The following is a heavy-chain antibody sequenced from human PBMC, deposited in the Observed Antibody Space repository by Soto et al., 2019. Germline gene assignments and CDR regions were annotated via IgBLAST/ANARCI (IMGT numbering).Heavy chain of an antibody. CDR1: GFTVSSNY. CDR3: AVYSGYDFGFDY. V-gene: IGHV3-66*01. CDR2: IYSGGST. Sequence: EVQLVESGGGLVQPGGSLRLSCAASGFTVSSNYMNWVRQAPGKGLEWVSVIYSGGSTYYADSVKGRFTISRDNSKNTLYLQMNSLRAEDTAVYYCAVYSGYDFGFDYWGQGTLVTVSS. D-gene: IGHD5-12*01. J-gene: IGHJ4*02.